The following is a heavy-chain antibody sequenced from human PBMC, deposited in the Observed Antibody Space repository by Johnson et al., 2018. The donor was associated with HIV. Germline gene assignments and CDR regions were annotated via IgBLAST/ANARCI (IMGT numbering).Heavy chain of an antibody. J-gene: IGHJ3*02. Sequence: QVQLVESGGGVVQPGRSLRLSCAASGFIFSDSYMSWIRQAPGQGLEWVSYISSSGSNIYYADSVKGRFTISRDNAKNSLYLQMNSLRAEDTAVSYCARRVEGRRSANDAFDIWGQGTMVTVSS. CDR2: ISSSGSNI. CDR3: ARRVEGRRSANDAFDI. V-gene: IGHV3-11*04. D-gene: IGHD1-1*01. CDR1: GFIFSDSY.